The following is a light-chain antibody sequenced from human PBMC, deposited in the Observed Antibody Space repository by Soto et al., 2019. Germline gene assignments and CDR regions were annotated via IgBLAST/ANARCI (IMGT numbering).Light chain of an antibody. Sequence: QSALTQPASVSGSPGQSITISCTGTSSDVGGYAYVSWYQQYPGKAPKLVISEVSNWPSGVSHRFSGSRSGNTASLTISGLQAEDEADYYCSSYTSSTNPVFGGGTKLTVL. J-gene: IGLJ3*02. CDR2: EVS. V-gene: IGLV2-14*01. CDR3: SSYTSSTNPV. CDR1: SSDVGGYAY.